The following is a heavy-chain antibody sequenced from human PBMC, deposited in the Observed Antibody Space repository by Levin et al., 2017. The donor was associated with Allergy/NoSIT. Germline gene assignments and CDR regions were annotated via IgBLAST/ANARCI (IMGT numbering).Heavy chain of an antibody. V-gene: IGHV1-8*01. Sequence: ASVKVSCKASGYTFTSYDINWVRQATGQGLEWMGWMNPNSDNTGYAQKFQGRVTMTRDTSISTAYMELSSLTAEDTAVYYCARRGSDYYYYMDVWGKGTTVTVSS. D-gene: IGHD3-10*01. CDR1: GYTFTSYD. CDR2: MNPNSDNT. CDR3: ARRGSDYYYYMDV. J-gene: IGHJ6*03.